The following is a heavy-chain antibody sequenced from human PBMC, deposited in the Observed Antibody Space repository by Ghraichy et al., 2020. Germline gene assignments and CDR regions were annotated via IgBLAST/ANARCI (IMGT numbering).Heavy chain of an antibody. CDR2: IKQDGSEK. Sequence: GGSLRLSCAASGFTFSSYWMSWVRQAPGKGLEWVANIKQDGSEKYYVDSVKGRFTISRDNAKNSLYLQMNSLRAEDTAVYYCARDIGAVLGWFDPWGQGTLVTVSS. CDR1: GFTFSSYW. CDR3: ARDIGAVLGWFDP. J-gene: IGHJ5*02. D-gene: IGHD1-26*01. V-gene: IGHV3-7*01.